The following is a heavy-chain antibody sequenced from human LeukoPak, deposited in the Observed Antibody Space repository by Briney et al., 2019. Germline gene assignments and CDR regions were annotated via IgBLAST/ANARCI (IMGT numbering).Heavy chain of an antibody. V-gene: IGHV3-11*04. CDR2: ITNSDNSM. J-gene: IGHJ4*02. Sequence: GGSLRLSCAASGFTFSDYYMTWIRQAPGKGLEWVSYITNSDNSMYYADSVKGRFTISRDNAKNSLYLQMNSLRAEDTAVYYCARDPPTVSNFDYWGQGTLVTVSS. CDR1: GFTFSDYY. D-gene: IGHD4-17*01. CDR3: ARDPPTVSNFDY.